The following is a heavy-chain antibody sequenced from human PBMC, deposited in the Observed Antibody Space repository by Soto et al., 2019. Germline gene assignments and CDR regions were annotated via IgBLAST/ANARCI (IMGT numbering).Heavy chain of an antibody. V-gene: IGHV1-45*02. D-gene: IGHD5-18*01. Sequence: SVKVSCKASGYIFTYRYLYWVRQAPGQALEWMGWIIPYNGNTNYAQKFQDRFSITRESSLSTVYMELRSLRSDDTGMYYCARSALDDDGYHYLDSPGPVTLVTVSS. J-gene: IGHJ5*01. CDR1: GYIFTYRY. CDR3: ARSALDDDGYHYLDS. CDR2: IIPYNGNT.